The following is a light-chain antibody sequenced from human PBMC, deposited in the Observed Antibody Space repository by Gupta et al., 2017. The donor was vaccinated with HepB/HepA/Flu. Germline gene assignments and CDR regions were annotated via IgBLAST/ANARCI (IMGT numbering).Light chain of an antibody. J-gene: IGKJ1*01. CDR3: QQSDSTPWT. CDR1: QSVTTY. CDR2: GGT. V-gene: IGKV1-39*01. Sequence: DIQVTQSPSSLSASVGDRVTITCRASQSVTTYLNWYHQKPGEAPSLLIFGGTSLPRGVPSRFSGSGSGTXFTLTIXELQPEDFATYYCQQSDSTPWTFGXGTKVEI.